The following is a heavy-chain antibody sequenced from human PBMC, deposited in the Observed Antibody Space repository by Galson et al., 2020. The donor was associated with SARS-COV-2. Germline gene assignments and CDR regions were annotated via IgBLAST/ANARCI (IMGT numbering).Heavy chain of an antibody. V-gene: IGHV4-59*11. J-gene: IGHJ4*02. CDR2: IYFNGVT. Sequence: SETLCLTCTVSGVFINSHYWTWIRQPPGKGLEWIGYIYFNGVTNYNPSLKSRVTISVDRSKNQFSLKLSSVTAADTAIYYCARVGGDYRNFDYWGRGTLVTVSS. D-gene: IGHD4-4*01. CDR1: GVFINSHY. CDR3: ARVGGDYRNFDY.